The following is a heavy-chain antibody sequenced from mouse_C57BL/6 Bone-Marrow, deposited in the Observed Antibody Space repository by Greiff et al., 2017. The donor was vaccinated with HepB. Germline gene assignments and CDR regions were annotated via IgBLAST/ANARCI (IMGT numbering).Heavy chain of an antibody. CDR1: GYTFTDYE. Sequence: VHLVESGAELVRPGASVTLSCKASGYTFTDYEMHWVKQTPVHGLEWIGAIDPETGGTAYNQKFKGKAILTADKSSSTAYMELRSLTSEDSAVYYCTRSGTVEDYWGQGTTLTVSS. CDR2: IDPETGGT. J-gene: IGHJ2*01. V-gene: IGHV1-15*01. D-gene: IGHD1-1*01. CDR3: TRSGTVEDY.